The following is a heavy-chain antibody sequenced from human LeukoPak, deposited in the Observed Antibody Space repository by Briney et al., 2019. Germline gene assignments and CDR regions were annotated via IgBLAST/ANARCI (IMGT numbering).Heavy chain of an antibody. J-gene: IGHJ4*02. Sequence: GGSLRLSCAASGFTFSSYEMNWVRQAPGKGLEWVSVIYSGGSTYYADSVKGRFTISRDNSKNTLYLQMNSLRAEDTAVYYCARGQRRHTDMAPSFDYWGQGTLVTVSS. CDR2: IYSGGST. V-gene: IGHV3-66*02. D-gene: IGHD5-18*01. CDR3: ARGQRRHTDMAPSFDY. CDR1: GFTFSSYE.